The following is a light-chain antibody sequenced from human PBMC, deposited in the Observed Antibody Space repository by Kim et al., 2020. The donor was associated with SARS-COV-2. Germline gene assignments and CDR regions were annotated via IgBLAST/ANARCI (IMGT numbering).Light chain of an antibody. V-gene: IGLV3-21*04. Sequence: SYELTQPPSLSVAPGKTARVTCGGNNIASKNVHWYQQRPGQAPILVISYDSDRPSGIPERFSGSKSGNTATLTIRRVEGGDEADYYCQVWDGSDDYVVFGGGTQLTV. CDR1: NIASKN. CDR3: QVWDGSDDYVV. CDR2: YDS. J-gene: IGLJ3*02.